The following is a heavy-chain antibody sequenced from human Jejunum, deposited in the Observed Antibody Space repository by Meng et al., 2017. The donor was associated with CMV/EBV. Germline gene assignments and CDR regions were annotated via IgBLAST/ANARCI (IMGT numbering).Heavy chain of an antibody. V-gene: IGHV3-21*01. CDR2: ISTTSIYI. Sequence: TFNIYSMNWVRQAPGKGLEWLSSISTTSIYISYADSVKGRFSISRDNVKNSVYLQMNSLRSEDTAMYYCATDRMDTSARRGFFDYWGQGTLVTVPQ. CDR3: ATDRMDTSARRGFFDY. CDR1: TFNIYS. J-gene: IGHJ4*02. D-gene: IGHD5-18*01.